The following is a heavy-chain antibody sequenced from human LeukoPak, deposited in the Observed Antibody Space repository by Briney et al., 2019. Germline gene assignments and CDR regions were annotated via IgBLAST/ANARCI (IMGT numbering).Heavy chain of an antibody. V-gene: IGHV3-7*01. J-gene: IGHJ4*02. CDR3: ARVSVGATDC. D-gene: IGHD1-26*01. CDR1: GGTFSSYW. Sequence: TGGSLRLSCAASGGTFSSYWMSWVRQAPGKGLEWVANIKQDGSEKYYVASVKGRFTISRDNAKNSLYLQMNSLRAEDTAVYYCARVSVGATDCWGQGTLVTVSS. CDR2: IKQDGSEK.